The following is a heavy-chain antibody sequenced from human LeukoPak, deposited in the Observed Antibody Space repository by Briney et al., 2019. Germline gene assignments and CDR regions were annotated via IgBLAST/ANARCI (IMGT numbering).Heavy chain of an antibody. Sequence: GGSLRLSCAASGFTFSSYVMSWVRQAPGKGLEWVSAVSTSGGSTYYADSVKGRFAISRDNSKNTLYPQMSSLRAEDTAVYYCVKITSVTGGDCWGQGTRLTVSS. CDR3: VKITSVTGGDC. D-gene: IGHD1-1*01. CDR1: GFTFSSYV. V-gene: IGHV3-23*01. J-gene: IGHJ4*02. CDR2: VSTSGGST.